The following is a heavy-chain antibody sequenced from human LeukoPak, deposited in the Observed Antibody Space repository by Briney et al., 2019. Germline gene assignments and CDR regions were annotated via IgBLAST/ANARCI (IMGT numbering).Heavy chain of an antibody. CDR1: GFTLRSYA. CDR3: AKDGSTPN. J-gene: IGHJ4*02. Sequence: GGSLRLSCAASGFTLRSYAMSWVRQAPGKGLEWVSGISGSGGSTYYADSVKGRFTVSRDSSKNTLYLQMNGLRAEDTALYYCAKDGSTPNWGQGTLVTVSS. D-gene: IGHD5-12*01. CDR2: ISGSGGST. V-gene: IGHV3-23*01.